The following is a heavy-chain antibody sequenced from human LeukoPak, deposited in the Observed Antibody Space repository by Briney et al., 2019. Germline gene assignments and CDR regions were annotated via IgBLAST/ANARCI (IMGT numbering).Heavy chain of an antibody. D-gene: IGHD3-22*01. CDR3: AKDQSKYYDSSGPPDY. CDR1: GFTFRSYW. Sequence: GGSLRLSCAGSGFTFRSYWMSWVRQAPGKGLEWVANIKQEGSEKYYVDSVKGRFTISRDNSKNTLYLQMNSLGAEDTAVYYCAKDQSKYYDSSGPPDYWGQGTLVTVSS. CDR2: IKQEGSEK. V-gene: IGHV3-7*01. J-gene: IGHJ4*02.